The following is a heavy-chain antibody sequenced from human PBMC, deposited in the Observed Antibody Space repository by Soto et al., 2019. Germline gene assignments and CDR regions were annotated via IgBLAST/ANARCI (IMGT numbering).Heavy chain of an antibody. D-gene: IGHD6-19*01. CDR3: ASRTGSGWYVY. J-gene: IGHJ4*02. Sequence: QVQLQESGPGLVKPSETLSLTCTVSGGSISSYYWSWIRQPPGKGLEWIGYIYYSGSANYNPSLKSRVTISVDTSKNQFSLKLSSVTAADTAVYYCASRTGSGWYVYWGQGTLVTVSS. CDR2: IYYSGSA. CDR1: GGSISSYY. V-gene: IGHV4-59*01.